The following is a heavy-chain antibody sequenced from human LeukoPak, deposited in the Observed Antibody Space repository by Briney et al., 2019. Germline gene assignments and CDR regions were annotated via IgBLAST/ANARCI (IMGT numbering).Heavy chain of an antibody. CDR3: ARDLITMVRGVTGYFDY. Sequence: SETLSLTCTVSGGSISSGSYDWYWIRQPAGKGLEWIGHLYTSGSMSYNPSLKSRVTISVDTSKNQFSLKLSSVTAADTAVYYCARDLITMVRGVTGYFDYWGQGTLVTVSS. J-gene: IGHJ4*02. CDR1: GGSISSGSYD. CDR2: LYTSGSM. D-gene: IGHD3-10*01. V-gene: IGHV4-61*09.